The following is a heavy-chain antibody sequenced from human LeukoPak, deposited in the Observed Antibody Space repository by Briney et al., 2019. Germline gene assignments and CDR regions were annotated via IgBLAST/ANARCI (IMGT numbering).Heavy chain of an antibody. D-gene: IGHD3/OR15-3a*01. Sequence: PGRSLRLSCAASGFTFSSYGMHWVRQAPGKGLEWVAVISYDGSNKYYADSVKGRFTISRDNSKNTLYLQMNSLRAEDTAVYYCAWTDDAFDIWGQGTMVTVSS. J-gene: IGHJ3*02. V-gene: IGHV3-30*03. CDR1: GFTFSSYG. CDR3: AWTDDAFDI. CDR2: ISYDGSNK.